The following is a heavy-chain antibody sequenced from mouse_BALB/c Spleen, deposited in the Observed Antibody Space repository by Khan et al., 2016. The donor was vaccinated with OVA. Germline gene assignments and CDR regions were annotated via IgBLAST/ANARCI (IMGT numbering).Heavy chain of an antibody. J-gene: IGHJ1*01. Sequence: EVQLQESGPGLVKPSQTVSLTCTVTGISITTGNYRWGWIRQFPGNKLEWIGYIYYSGTITYNPSLTSRTTITRDTSKNQFFLEMNYLTAEDKATYYCARDYGSLYWYFDVWGAGTTVTVSS. CDR2: IYYSGTI. CDR3: ARDYGSLYWYFDV. D-gene: IGHD1-1*01. V-gene: IGHV3-5*02. CDR1: GISITTGNYR.